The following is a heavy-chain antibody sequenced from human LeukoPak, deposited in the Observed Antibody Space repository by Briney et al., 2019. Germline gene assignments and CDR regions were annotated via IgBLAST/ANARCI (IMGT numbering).Heavy chain of an antibody. D-gene: IGHD6-13*01. CDR3: ARRSEIAVAGTTAWDY. CDR2: SVPVLGTA. Sequence: SVKVSFKASGGTFTSYAISWVRQAPGQGLEWMGGSVPVLGTANYAQTFQDRITLTADESTSTAYMELSSLRSEDTAVYYCARRSEIAVAGTTAWDYWGQGTPVTVSS. V-gene: IGHV1-69*13. J-gene: IGHJ4*02. CDR1: GGTFTSYA.